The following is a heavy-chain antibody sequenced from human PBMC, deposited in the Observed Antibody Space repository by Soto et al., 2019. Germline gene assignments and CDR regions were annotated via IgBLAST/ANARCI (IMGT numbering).Heavy chain of an antibody. D-gene: IGHD6-13*01. Sequence: SVKVSCKASGGTFSSYAISWVRQAPGQGLEWMGGIIPIFGTANYAQKFQGRVTITADESTSTAYMELSSLRSEDTAVYYCARGGPSIAAAGTGNWFDPWGQRTPVTVSS. CDR3: ARGGPSIAAAGTGNWFDP. CDR2: IIPIFGTA. CDR1: GGTFSSYA. J-gene: IGHJ5*02. V-gene: IGHV1-69*13.